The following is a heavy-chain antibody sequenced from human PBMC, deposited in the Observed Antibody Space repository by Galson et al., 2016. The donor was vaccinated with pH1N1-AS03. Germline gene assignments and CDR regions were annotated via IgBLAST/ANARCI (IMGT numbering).Heavy chain of an antibody. CDR2: IYSIGGT. D-gene: IGHD6-13*01. J-gene: IGHJ4*02. CDR3: ARATAVGPPYFDY. V-gene: IGHV4-59*01. Sequence: ETLSLTCTVSSGSISSYSWNWIRQPPGKGLEWIGSIYSIGGTNYNPSLESRITISVATSKNQFSLKLRSVTAADTAVYYCARATAVGPPYFDYWGQGTVATVSS. CDR1: SGSISSYS.